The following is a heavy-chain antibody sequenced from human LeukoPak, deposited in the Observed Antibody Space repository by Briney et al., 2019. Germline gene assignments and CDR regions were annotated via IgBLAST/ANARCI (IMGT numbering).Heavy chain of an antibody. D-gene: IGHD3-22*01. J-gene: IGHJ4*02. CDR1: TFTFSSYA. CDR3: AKGYYYDSSGLTFGY. V-gene: IGHV3-23*01. Sequence: GGSLRLSCAASTFTFSSYAMAWVRQAPGKGLEWVSAISGSGGSTYYADSVKGRFTISRDNSKNTLYLQMNSLRAEDTAVYYCAKGYYYDSSGLTFGYWGQGTLVTVSS. CDR2: ISGSGGST.